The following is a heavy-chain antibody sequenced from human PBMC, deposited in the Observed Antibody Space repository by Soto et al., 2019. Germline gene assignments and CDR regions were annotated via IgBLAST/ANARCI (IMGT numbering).Heavy chain of an antibody. Sequence: ASVKVSCKASGYTFTSYGISWVRQAPGQGLEWMGWISAYNGNTNYAQKLQGRVTMTTDTSTSTAYMELRSLRSDDTAVYYCARVPNWAAAGQWNYYGMDVWGQGTTVTSP. CDR2: ISAYNGNT. CDR1: GYTFTSYG. V-gene: IGHV1-18*01. J-gene: IGHJ6*02. D-gene: IGHD6-13*01. CDR3: ARVPNWAAAGQWNYYGMDV.